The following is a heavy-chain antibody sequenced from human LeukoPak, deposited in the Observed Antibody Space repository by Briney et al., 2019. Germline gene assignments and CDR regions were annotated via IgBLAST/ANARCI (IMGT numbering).Heavy chain of an antibody. CDR1: GFRFSSYV. D-gene: IGHD1-26*01. CDR3: ARVDSGNYDY. CDR2: IYGSDGAS. Sequence: GGSLRLSCAASGFRFSSYVMSWVRQAPGKGLEYVSSIYGSDGASYYADSVKGRFTISRDNSKNTLFLQMNSLRVEDTAVYYCARVDSGNYDYWGQGTLLTVSS. J-gene: IGHJ4*02. V-gene: IGHV3-23*01.